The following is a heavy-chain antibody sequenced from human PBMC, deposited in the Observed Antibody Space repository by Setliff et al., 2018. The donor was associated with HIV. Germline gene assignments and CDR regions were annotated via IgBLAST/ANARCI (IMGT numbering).Heavy chain of an antibody. CDR2: IYPTGST. CDR3: ARTSYLWGSYRFSPFDS. V-gene: IGHV4-4*08. J-gene: IGHJ4*01. CDR1: NGSFGTYY. D-gene: IGHD3-16*02. Sequence: PSETLSLTCTVSNGSFGTYYWSWIRQPPGKGLQWIGYIYPTGSTNYNPSLRSRVTISLDTSKNQFPLILTSLTAADTATYFCARTSYLWGSYRFSPFDSWGHGTLVTVSS.